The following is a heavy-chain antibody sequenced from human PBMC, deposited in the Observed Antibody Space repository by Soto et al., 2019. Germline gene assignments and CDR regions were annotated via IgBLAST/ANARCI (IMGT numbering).Heavy chain of an antibody. CDR3: AREYTYGSNFFDC. Sequence: PSETLSLTCTVSGGSISRAAYYWSWIRQHPGKGLEWIGYVSHSGSTYYNPYLKSRVIISVDTSKNQFSLSLTSVTAADTAVYYCAREYTYGSNFFDCWGQGALVTVSS. J-gene: IGHJ4*02. D-gene: IGHD5-18*01. CDR2: VSHSGST. V-gene: IGHV4-31*03. CDR1: GGSISRAAYY.